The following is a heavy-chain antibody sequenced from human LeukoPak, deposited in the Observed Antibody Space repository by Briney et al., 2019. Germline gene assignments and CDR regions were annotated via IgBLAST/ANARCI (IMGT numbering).Heavy chain of an antibody. J-gene: IGHJ4*02. D-gene: IGHD3-10*01. CDR3: ARDGGGGSGSDYRYFDN. V-gene: IGHV4-34*01. CDR2: INHSGST. CDR1: GGSFSGYY. Sequence: SETLSLTCAVYGGSFSGYYWSWIRQPPGKGLEWIGEINHSGSTNYNPSLKSRVTISVDTSKNQFSLKLSSVTAADTAFYYCARDGGGGSGSDYRYFDNWGQGLLVTVSS.